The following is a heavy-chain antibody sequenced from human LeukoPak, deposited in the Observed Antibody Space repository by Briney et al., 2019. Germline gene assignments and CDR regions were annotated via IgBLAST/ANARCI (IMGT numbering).Heavy chain of an antibody. V-gene: IGHV1-8*01. CDR3: ARERTPGSGYGVDY. D-gene: IGHD6-25*01. Sequence: ASVKVSCKASGYTFTSYDINWVRQATGQGLEWMGWMNPNSGNTGYAQKFQGRVTMTRDMSTSTVYMELSGLRSEDTAVYYCARERTPGSGYGVDYWGQGTVVTVSS. J-gene: IGHJ4*02. CDR1: GYTFTSYD. CDR2: MNPNSGNT.